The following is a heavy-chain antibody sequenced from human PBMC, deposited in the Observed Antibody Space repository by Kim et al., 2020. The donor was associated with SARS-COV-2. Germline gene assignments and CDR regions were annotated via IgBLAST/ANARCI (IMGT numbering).Heavy chain of an antibody. CDR1: GGSISSSSYY. D-gene: IGHD5-18*01. CDR2: IYYSGST. CDR3: ARQTIGYSYGLYYYYYYGLDV. J-gene: IGHJ6*02. V-gene: IGHV4-39*01. Sequence: SETLSLTCTVSGGSISSSSYYWGWLRQPPGKGLEWIGSIYYSGSTFYNPSLKSRVTISVDTSKNQFSLKLTSVTAADTAMYYCARQTIGYSYGLYYYYYYGLDVWGQGTTVTVSS.